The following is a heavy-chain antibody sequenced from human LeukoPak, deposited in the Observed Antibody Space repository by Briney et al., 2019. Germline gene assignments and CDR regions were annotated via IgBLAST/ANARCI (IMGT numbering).Heavy chain of an antibody. CDR3: ARAGYCSGGGCSPNWFDP. V-gene: IGHV4-59*01. D-gene: IGHD2-15*01. CDR2: IYYSGST. Sequence: SETLSLTCTVSGGSISSYYWSWIRQPPGKGLEWIGYIYYSGSTNYNPSLKSRVTISVDTSKNQFSLKLSSVTAADTAVYYCARAGYCSGGGCSPNWFDPWGQGTLVTVSS. CDR1: GGSISSYY. J-gene: IGHJ5*02.